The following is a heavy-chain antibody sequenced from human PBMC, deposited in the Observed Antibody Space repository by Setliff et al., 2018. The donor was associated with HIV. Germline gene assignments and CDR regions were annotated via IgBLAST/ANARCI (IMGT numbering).Heavy chain of an antibody. CDR3: ARVINYYDSSPFDY. V-gene: IGHV4-38-2*01. CDR2: IYHSGST. Sequence: SETLSLTCAVSGYSISSGYYWGWIRQPPGKGLEWIGSIYHSGSTYYNPSLKSRVTISVDTSKNQFSLKLSSVTAADTAVYYCARVINYYDSSPFDYWGQGTLGTVS. J-gene: IGHJ4*02. CDR1: GYSISSGYY. D-gene: IGHD3-22*01.